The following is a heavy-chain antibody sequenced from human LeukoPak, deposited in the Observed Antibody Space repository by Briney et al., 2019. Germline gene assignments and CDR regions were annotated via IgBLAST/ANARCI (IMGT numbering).Heavy chain of an antibody. CDR2: IRYDGSKE. Sequence: GGSLRLSCAASGFTFSSYGMHWVRQAPGKGLEWVAFIRYDGSKEYYADSVKGRFTISRDNSKNTLYLQMNSLKTEDTAVYYCAKDSRYCYVDYWGQGTLVTVSS. D-gene: IGHD1-14*01. CDR3: AKDSRYCYVDY. V-gene: IGHV3-30*02. J-gene: IGHJ4*02. CDR1: GFTFSSYG.